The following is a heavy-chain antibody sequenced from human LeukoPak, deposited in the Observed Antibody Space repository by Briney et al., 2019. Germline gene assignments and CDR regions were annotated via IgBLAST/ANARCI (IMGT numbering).Heavy chain of an antibody. CDR1: SGSFSGYY. V-gene: IGHV4-34*01. Sequence: SETLSLTCAVYSGSFSGYYWSWIRLPPGKGLEWIGEIKDGGITNYNPSLRSRVTISVDTSKIQLSLKLSSATAADTAVYYCARWKKTYYYDSSGYSWGQGTLVTVSS. CDR2: IKDGGIT. J-gene: IGHJ5*02. CDR3: ARWKKTYYYDSSGYS. D-gene: IGHD3-22*01.